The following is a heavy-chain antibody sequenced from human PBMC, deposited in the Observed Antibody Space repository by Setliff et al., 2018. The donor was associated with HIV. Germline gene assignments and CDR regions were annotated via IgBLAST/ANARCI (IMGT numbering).Heavy chain of an antibody. CDR2: IYYTGST. Sequence: SETLSLTCTVSGGSMSSYYWSWIRQPPGKGLEWIGSIYYTGSTDYNPSLMSRVSISLDTPKNQFSLKLNSVIAADTAVYYCARNRVPSSLWGQGTLVTVSS. CDR3: ARNRVPSSL. CDR1: GGSMSSYY. V-gene: IGHV4-59*01. J-gene: IGHJ4*02. D-gene: IGHD3-10*01.